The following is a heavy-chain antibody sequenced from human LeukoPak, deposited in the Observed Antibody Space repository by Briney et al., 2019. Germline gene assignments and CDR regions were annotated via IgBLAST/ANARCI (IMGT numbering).Heavy chain of an antibody. J-gene: IGHJ4*02. CDR2: ISSSSSYL. Sequence: GGSLRRSCSASGFTFSSYSMNWVRQAPGKGLEWVSSISSSSSYLYYADSVKGRFTISRDNAKNSLYLQMNSLRAEDTAVYYCARGKSNYGDYGDYWGQGTLVTVSS. D-gene: IGHD4-17*01. V-gene: IGHV3-21*01. CDR1: GFTFSSYS. CDR3: ARGKSNYGDYGDY.